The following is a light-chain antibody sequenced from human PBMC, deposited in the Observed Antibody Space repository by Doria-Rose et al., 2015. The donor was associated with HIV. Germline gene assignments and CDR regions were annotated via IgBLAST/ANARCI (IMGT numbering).Light chain of an antibody. J-gene: IGKJ1*01. Sequence: DIVMTQSSGTLSLSPGERATLSCRASQSFSSTYLAWYQQKPGQSPSLLIYDGSTRATGIPDRFSASGSGTGFTLTINRLEPEDFALYYCHQYGTSWTFGQETKVEI. CDR1: QSFSSTY. CDR3: HQYGTSWT. V-gene: IGKV3-20*01. CDR2: DGS.